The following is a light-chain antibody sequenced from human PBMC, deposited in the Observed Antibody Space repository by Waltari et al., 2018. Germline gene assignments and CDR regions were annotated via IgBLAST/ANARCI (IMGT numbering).Light chain of an antibody. CDR2: DVT. J-gene: IGLJ1*01. Sequence: QSALTQPRSVSGSPGQSVPISRTRTSSDIGVYTYVSWYQQHPGKAPKLMIYDVTKRPSGVPDRFSGSKSGNTASLTISGLQAEDEADYYCCSYAGSYTGVFGTGTKVTV. V-gene: IGLV2-11*01. CDR3: CSYAGSYTGV. CDR1: SSDIGVYTY.